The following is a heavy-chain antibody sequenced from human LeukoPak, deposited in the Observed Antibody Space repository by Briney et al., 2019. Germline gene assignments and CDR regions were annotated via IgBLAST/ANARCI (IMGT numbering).Heavy chain of an antibody. J-gene: IGHJ6*02. CDR3: ARDGYYGMDV. Sequence: PGGSLRLSCAASGFTFSSYWRSWVRQAPGKGLEWVANIKQDGSEKYYVDSVKGRFTISRDNAKNSLYLQMNSLRAEDTAVYYCARDGYYGMDVWGQGTTVTVSS. V-gene: IGHV3-7*01. CDR2: IKQDGSEK. CDR1: GFTFSSYW.